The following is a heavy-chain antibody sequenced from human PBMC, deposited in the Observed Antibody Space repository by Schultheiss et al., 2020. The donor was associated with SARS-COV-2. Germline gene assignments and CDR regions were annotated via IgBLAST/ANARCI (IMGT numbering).Heavy chain of an antibody. CDR2: ISAYNGNT. D-gene: IGHD2-8*02. CDR3: ARELGYCTGGVWYYYYGMDV. J-gene: IGHJ6*02. V-gene: IGHV1-18*01. Sequence: ASVKVSCKASGYTFTSYGISWVRQAPGQGLEWMGWISAYNGNTNYAQKLQGRVTMTTDTSTSTAYMELRSLRSDDTAVYYCARELGYCTGGVWYYYYGMDVWGQGTTVTVSS. CDR1: GYTFTSYG.